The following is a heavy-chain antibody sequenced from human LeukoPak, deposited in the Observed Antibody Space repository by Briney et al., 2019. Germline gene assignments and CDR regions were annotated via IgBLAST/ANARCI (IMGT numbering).Heavy chain of an antibody. V-gene: IGHV3-9*01. Sequence: GGSLRLSCAASGFTFDDYAMHWVRQAPGKGLEWVSGISWNSGSIGYADSVKGRFTISRDNAKNSLYLQMNSLRAVDTALYYCAKSGPAAISEIDYWGQGTLVTVSS. CDR2: ISWNSGSI. CDR1: GFTFDDYA. CDR3: AKSGPAAISEIDY. D-gene: IGHD2-2*01. J-gene: IGHJ4*02.